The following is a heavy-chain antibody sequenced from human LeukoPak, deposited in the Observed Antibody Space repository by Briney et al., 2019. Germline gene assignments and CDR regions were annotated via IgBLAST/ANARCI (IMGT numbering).Heavy chain of an antibody. CDR2: ISWDGGST. V-gene: IGHV3-20*04. CDR3: ARRGYSGYADPFDY. J-gene: IGHJ4*02. D-gene: IGHD5-12*01. CDR1: GFTFDDYT. Sequence: GGSLRLSCAASGFTFDDYTMHWVRQAPGKGLEWVSLISWDGGSTGYADSVKGRFTISRDNAKNSLYLQMNSLRAEDTALYYCARRGYSGYADPFDYWGQGTLVTVSS.